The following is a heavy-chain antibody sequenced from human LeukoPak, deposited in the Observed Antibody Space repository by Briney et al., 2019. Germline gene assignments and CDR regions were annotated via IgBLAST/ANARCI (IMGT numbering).Heavy chain of an antibody. D-gene: IGHD3-22*01. CDR2: ISGSGGST. CDR1: GFTYSSYA. J-gene: IGHJ4*02. V-gene: IGHV3-23*01. CDR3: AKDMARYYDSSGYYPFDY. Sequence: GGSLRLSCAASGFTYSSYAMSWVRQAPGKGLEWVSAISGSGGSTYYADSVKGRFTISRDNAKNSLYLQMNSLRAEDTALYYCAKDMARYYDSSGYYPFDYWGQGTLVTVSS.